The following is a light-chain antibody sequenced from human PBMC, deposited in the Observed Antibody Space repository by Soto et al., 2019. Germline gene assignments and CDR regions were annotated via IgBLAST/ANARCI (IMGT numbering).Light chain of an antibody. CDR3: QQYENYFWT. CDR1: QTIESW. CDR2: KAS. V-gene: IGKV1-5*03. Sequence: DIQMTQVPSTLAASVGDRVTITCRASQTIESWVAWFQQKPGKAPKLLIYKASTLEVGVPSRFSGSGSGTEFTLSISSLQPDDFATYYCQQYENYFWTFGQGTKVEIK. J-gene: IGKJ1*01.